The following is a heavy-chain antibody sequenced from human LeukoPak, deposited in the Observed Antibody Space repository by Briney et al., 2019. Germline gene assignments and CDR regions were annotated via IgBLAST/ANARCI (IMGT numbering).Heavy chain of an antibody. CDR1: GYTFTGYY. J-gene: IGHJ4*02. D-gene: IGHD5-12*01. CDR3: ARDLKVVATILGY. CDR2: MNPNSGNT. Sequence: GASVKVSCKASGYTFTGYYMHWVRQAPGQGLEWMGWMNPNSGNTGYAPKFQGRVTMTRNTSINTAYMELSSLRSQDTAVYYCARDLKVVATILGYWGQGTLVTVSS. V-gene: IGHV1-8*02.